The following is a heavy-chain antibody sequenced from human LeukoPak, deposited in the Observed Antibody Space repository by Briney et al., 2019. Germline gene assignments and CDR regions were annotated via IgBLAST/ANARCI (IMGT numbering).Heavy chain of an antibody. CDR1: GFTFSNAW. D-gene: IGHD6-6*01. CDR3: TTDLRGSSVSYYYYMDV. V-gene: IGHV3-15*01. CDR2: IKSKTDGGTT. J-gene: IGHJ6*03. Sequence: PGGSLRLSCAASGFTFSNAWMSWVRQAPGKGLEWVGRIKSKTDGGTTDYAAPVKGRFTISRDDSKNTLYLQMNSLKTEDTAVYYCTTDLRGSSVSYYYYMDVWGKGTTVTVSS.